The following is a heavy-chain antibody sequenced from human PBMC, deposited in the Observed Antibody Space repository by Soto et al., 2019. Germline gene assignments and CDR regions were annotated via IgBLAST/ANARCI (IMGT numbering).Heavy chain of an antibody. D-gene: IGHD6-6*01. V-gene: IGHV4-34*01. CDR2: INHSGST. J-gene: IGHJ4*02. CDR1: GGSFSGYY. Sequence: QVQLQQWGAGLLKPSETLSLTCAVYGGSFSGYYWSWIRQPPGKGLEWIGEINHSGSTNYNPSLKRRVTISVDTSKNQFSLKLSSVTAADTAVYYCARRATGTSIAARWKYFDYGGQGTLVTVSS. CDR3: ARRATGTSIAARWKYFDY.